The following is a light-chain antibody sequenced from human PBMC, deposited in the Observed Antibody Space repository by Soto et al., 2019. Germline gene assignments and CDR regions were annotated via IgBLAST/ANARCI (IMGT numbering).Light chain of an antibody. CDR3: QQYNSDPWT. CDR2: KAS. V-gene: IGKV1-5*03. J-gene: IGKJ1*01. CDR1: QSISSW. Sequence: DIQMTQSPSTLSASVGDRVTITYRASQSISSWWAWYQQKPGKAPKLLIYKASNLESGVPSRFSGSESGTEFTLTISSLQPDDYATNYCQQYNSDPWTFGRGSKVEI.